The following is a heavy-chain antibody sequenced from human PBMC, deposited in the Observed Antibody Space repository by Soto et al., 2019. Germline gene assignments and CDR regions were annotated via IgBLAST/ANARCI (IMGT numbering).Heavy chain of an antibody. Sequence: EVQLVESGGGLVKPGGSLRLSCAASGFTFSSYSMNWVRQAPGKGLEWVSSISSSSSYIYYADSVKGRFTISRDNAKNSLYLQMNSLRAEDTAVYYCARVRQWLADYYYYYGMDVWGQGTTVTVSS. CDR2: ISSSSSYI. CDR1: GFTFSSYS. V-gene: IGHV3-21*01. J-gene: IGHJ6*02. D-gene: IGHD6-19*01. CDR3: ARVRQWLADYYYYYGMDV.